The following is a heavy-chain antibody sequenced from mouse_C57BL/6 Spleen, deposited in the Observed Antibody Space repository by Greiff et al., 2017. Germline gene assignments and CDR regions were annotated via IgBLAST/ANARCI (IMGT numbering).Heavy chain of an antibody. CDR3: ARGRWGYAMDY. Sequence: QVQLQQSGAELVRPGSSVKLSCKASGYTFTSYWMDWVKQRPGQGLEWIGNIYPSDSETHYNQKFKDKATLTVDKSSSTAYMQLSSLTSEDSAVYYCARGRWGYAMDYWGQGTSVTVSS. V-gene: IGHV1-61*01. CDR2: IYPSDSET. CDR1: GYTFTSYW. D-gene: IGHD2-3*01. J-gene: IGHJ4*01.